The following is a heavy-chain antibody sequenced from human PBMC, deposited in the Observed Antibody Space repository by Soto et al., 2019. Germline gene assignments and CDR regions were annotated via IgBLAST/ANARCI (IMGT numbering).Heavy chain of an antibody. J-gene: IGHJ6*02. CDR3: ARGAPQDYDFWSGYYTRYYYGMDV. CDR1: GGSFSGYY. CDR2: INHSGST. V-gene: IGHV4-34*01. D-gene: IGHD3-3*01. Sequence: PSETLSLTCAVYGGSFSGYYWSWIRQPPGKGLGWIGEINHSGSTNYNPSLKSRVTISVDTSKNQFSLKLSSVTAADTAVYYCARGAPQDYDFWSGYYTRYYYGMDVWGQGTTVTVSS.